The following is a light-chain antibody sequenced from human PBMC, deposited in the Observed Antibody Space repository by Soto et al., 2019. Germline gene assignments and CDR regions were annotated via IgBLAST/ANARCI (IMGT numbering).Light chain of an antibody. CDR3: QQSYRTTWT. J-gene: IGKJ1*01. CDR2: AXA. Sequence: VQMSHSQSSMSASLGARVTVAXRARRSSGGSVNWDQQQPGXPPHXXXSAXASLQRGGPSRLSGSGSGTDFTLTISSLQPEDFATYYCQQSYRTTWTVGQGTKVDIK. V-gene: IGKV1-39*01. CDR1: RSSGGS.